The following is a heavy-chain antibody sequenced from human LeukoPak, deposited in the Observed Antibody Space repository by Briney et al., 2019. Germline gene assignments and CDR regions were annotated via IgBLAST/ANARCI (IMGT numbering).Heavy chain of an antibody. V-gene: IGHV3-33*06. D-gene: IGHD3-22*01. Sequence: PGGSLRLSCAASGFTFSSYAMHWVRQAPGKGLEWVAVIWYDGSNKYYVDSVKGRFTISRDNSKNTLYLQMNSLRAEDTAVYYCAKDYYDSRPWGQGTLVTVSS. CDR1: GFTFSSYA. J-gene: IGHJ4*02. CDR2: IWYDGSNK. CDR3: AKDYYDSRP.